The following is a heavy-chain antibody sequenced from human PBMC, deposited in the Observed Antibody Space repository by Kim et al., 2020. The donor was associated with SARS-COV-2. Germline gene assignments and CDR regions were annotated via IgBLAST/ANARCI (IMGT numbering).Heavy chain of an antibody. Sequence: GGSLRLSCAASGFTFDDYAMHWVRQAPGKGLEWASLISGGGGSTYYADSVKGRFTISRDNSKNSLYLQMSSLRTEDTALYYCAKDEAYYDFWSGYYPGDFWVQGTLVTVSS. CDR1: GFTFDDYA. V-gene: IGHV3-43*02. CDR2: ISGGGGST. CDR3: AKDEAYYDFWSGYYPGDF. D-gene: IGHD3-3*01. J-gene: IGHJ4*02.